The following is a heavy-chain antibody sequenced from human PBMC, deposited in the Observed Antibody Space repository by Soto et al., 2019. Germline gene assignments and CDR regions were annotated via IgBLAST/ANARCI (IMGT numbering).Heavy chain of an antibody. CDR3: ATEMVRGVIIYYYYGMDV. CDR2: ISSDGSNK. J-gene: IGHJ6*02. CDR1: GFTFSSYG. D-gene: IGHD3-10*01. Sequence: QVQLVESGGGVVQPGRSLRLSCAASGFTFSSYGMHWVRQAPGKGLEWVAVISSDGSNKYYADSVKGRFTISRDNSKNTLYLQMNSLRAEDTAVYYCATEMVRGVIIYYYYGMDVWGQGTTVTVSS. V-gene: IGHV3-30*03.